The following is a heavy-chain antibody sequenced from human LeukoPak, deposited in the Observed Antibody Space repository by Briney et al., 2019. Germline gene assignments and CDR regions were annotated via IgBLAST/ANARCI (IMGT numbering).Heavy chain of an antibody. CDR1: GFIVSSSY. CDR2: IYSGGST. J-gene: IGHJ4*02. D-gene: IGHD6-13*01. CDR3: ARVNSLRYSSRWFIDY. V-gene: IGHV3-53*01. Sequence: GGSLRLSCAASGFIVSSSYMSWVRQAPGKGLEWVSVIYSGGSTFYADSVKGRFTISRDNSKNTLYLQMNSLRAEDTAVYYCARVNSLRYSSRWFIDYWGQGTLVTVSS.